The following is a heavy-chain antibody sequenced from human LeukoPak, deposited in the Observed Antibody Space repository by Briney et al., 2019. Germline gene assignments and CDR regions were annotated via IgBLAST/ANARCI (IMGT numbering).Heavy chain of an antibody. CDR1: GFTFSSYA. V-gene: IGHV3-30-3*01. CDR2: ISYDGSNK. D-gene: IGHD3-22*01. J-gene: IGHJ2*01. CDR3: ARAAYYYDSSGYLVWYFDL. Sequence: GGSLRPSCAASGFTFSSYAMHWVRQAPGKGLEWVAVISYDGSNKYYADSVKGRFTISRDNSKNTLYLQMNSLRAEDTAVYYCARAAYYYDSSGYLVWYFDLWGRGTLVTVSS.